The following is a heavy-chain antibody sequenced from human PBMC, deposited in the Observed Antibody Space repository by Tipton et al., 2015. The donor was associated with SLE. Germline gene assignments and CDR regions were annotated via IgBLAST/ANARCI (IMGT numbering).Heavy chain of an antibody. CDR1: GGSFSGYY. CDR2: INHSGST. CDR3: ARHDTNYGRNWFDP. V-gene: IGHV4-34*01. J-gene: IGHJ5*02. Sequence: TLSLTCAVYGGSFSGYYWSWIRQPPGKGLEWIGEINHSGSTNYNPSLKSRVTISVDTSKNQFSLKLSSVTAADTAVYYCARHDTNYGRNWFDPWGQGTLVTVSS. D-gene: IGHD2-8*01.